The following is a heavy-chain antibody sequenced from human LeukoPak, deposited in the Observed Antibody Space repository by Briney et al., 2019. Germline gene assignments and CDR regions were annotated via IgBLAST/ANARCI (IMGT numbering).Heavy chain of an antibody. CDR3: ARGRERITMVRGVMRMAFDI. CDR2: IKQDGSEK. Sequence: GGSLRLSCAASGFTFSSYWMSWVRQAPGKGLEWVANIKQDGSEKYYVDSVKGRFTISRDNAKNSLYLQMNSLRAEDTALYYCARGRERITMVRGVMRMAFDIWGQGTMVTVSS. V-gene: IGHV3-7*03. CDR1: GFTFSSYW. D-gene: IGHD3-10*01. J-gene: IGHJ3*02.